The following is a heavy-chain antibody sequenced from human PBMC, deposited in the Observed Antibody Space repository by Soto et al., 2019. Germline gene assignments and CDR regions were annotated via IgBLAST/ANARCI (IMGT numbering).Heavy chain of an antibody. V-gene: IGHV4-34*01. Sequence: SATLSLTCAVYGGSFSGYYWSWIRQPPGKGLEWIGEINHSGSTNYNPSLKSRVTISVDTSKNQFSLKLSSVTAADTAVYYCARGPYSSSSPIWFDPWGQGTLVTVSS. CDR1: GGSFSGYY. J-gene: IGHJ5*02. CDR2: INHSGST. CDR3: ARGPYSSSSPIWFDP. D-gene: IGHD6-6*01.